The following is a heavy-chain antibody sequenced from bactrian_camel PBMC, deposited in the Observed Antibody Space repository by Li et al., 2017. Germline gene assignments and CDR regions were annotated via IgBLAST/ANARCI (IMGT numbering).Heavy chain of an antibody. CDR1: GYFYCSYD. CDR3: AAPSSGRGCAKTGASWVKN. V-gene: IGHV3S53*01. Sequence: HVQLVESGGGSVQVGGSLRLSCAASGYFYCSYDMSWYRQPPGKEREFVSGIDSDGSTSYADSVKGRFTISQDNAKNTVTLEMNSLKPEDSGMYYCAAPSSGRGCAKTGASWVKNWGQGTQVTVS. D-gene: IGHD2*01. CDR2: IDSDGST. J-gene: IGHJ4*01.